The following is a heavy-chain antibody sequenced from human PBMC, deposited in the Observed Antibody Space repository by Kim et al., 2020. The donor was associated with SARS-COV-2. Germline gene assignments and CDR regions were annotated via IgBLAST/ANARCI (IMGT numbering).Heavy chain of an antibody. CDR3: AIGAEGVAFDI. D-gene: IGHD3-16*01. Sequence: SETLSLTCAVYGGSFSGYYWSWIRQPPGKGLEWIGEINHSGSTNYNPSLKSRVTISVDTSKNQFSLKLSSVTAADTAVYYCAIGAEGVAFDIWGQGTMVTVSS. CDR2: INHSGST. V-gene: IGHV4-34*01. J-gene: IGHJ3*02. CDR1: GGSFSGYY.